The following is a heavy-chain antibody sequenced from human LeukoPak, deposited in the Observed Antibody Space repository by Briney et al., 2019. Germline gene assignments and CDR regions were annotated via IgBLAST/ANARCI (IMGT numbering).Heavy chain of an antibody. CDR2: INTNTGNP. D-gene: IGHD3-22*01. J-gene: IGHJ4*02. CDR3: ARDLRYYDSSGYYNTRLWGY. Sequence: GASVKVSFKASGYIFTSYIMNWVRQAPGQGLEWMGWINTNTGNPTYAQGFTGRFVFSLDTSVSTAYLQISSLKAEDTAVYYCARDLRYYDSSGYYNTRLWGYWGQGTLVTVSS. V-gene: IGHV7-4-1*02. CDR1: GYIFTSYI.